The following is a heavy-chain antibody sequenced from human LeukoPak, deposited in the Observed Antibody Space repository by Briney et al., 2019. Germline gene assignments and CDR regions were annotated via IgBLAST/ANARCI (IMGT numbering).Heavy chain of an antibody. CDR2: ISYDGSNK. J-gene: IGHJ4*02. D-gene: IGHD1-26*01. CDR1: GFTFSSYA. CDR3: ARSTASGSYDNYFDY. V-gene: IGHV3-30-3*01. Sequence: GGSLRLSCAASGFTFSSYAMHWVRQAPGKGLEWVAVISYDGSNKYYADSVEGRFTISRDNSKNTLYLQMNSLRAEDTAVYYCARSTASGSYDNYFDYWGQGTLVTVSS.